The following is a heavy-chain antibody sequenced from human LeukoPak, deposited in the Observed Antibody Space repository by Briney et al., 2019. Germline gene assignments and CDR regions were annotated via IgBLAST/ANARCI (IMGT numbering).Heavy chain of an antibody. V-gene: IGHV4-59*12. Sequence: SETLSLTCTVSGGSTSSFYWSWIRQPPGKGLEWIGYIYDSGSTNYNPSLKSRVTISVDTSKNQFSLKLSSVTAADTAVYYCARSPSSSWYWFDPWGQGTLVTVSS. CDR2: IYDSGST. CDR3: ARSPSSSWYWFDP. CDR1: GGSTSSFY. D-gene: IGHD6-13*01. J-gene: IGHJ5*02.